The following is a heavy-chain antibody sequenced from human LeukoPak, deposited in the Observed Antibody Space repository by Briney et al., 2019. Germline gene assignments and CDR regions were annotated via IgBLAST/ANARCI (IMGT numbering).Heavy chain of an antibody. CDR3: ARSLTPLTDVDTAMMGY. CDR1: GGTFSSYA. D-gene: IGHD5-18*01. CDR2: IIPIFGTA. Sequence: SVKVSCKASGGTFSSYAISWVRQAPGQGLEWMGRIIPIFGTANYAQKFQGRATITTDESTSTAYMELSSLRSEDTAVYYCARSLTPLTDVDTAMMGYWGQGTLVTVSS. V-gene: IGHV1-69*05. J-gene: IGHJ4*02.